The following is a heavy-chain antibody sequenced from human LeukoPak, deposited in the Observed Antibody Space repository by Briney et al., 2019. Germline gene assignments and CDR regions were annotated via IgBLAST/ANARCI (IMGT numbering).Heavy chain of an antibody. J-gene: IGHJ4*02. CDR3: ARDRELGY. V-gene: IGHV4-59*01. D-gene: IGHD3-10*01. CDR1: GDSISIYY. Sequence: SETLSLTCSVSGDSISIYYWSWIRQPPGKGLEWIGYIYNSGSTNYNPSLKSRVTISVDTSKDQFSLKLTSVTAADTAVYYCARDRELGYWGQGTLVTVSS. CDR2: IYNSGST.